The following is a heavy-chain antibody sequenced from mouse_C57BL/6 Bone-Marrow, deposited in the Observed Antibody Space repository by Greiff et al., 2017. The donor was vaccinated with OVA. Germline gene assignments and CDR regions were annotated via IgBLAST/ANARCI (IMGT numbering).Heavy chain of an antibody. Sequence: QVQLQQSGPELVKPGASVKISCKASGYAFSSSWMNWVKQRPGKGLEWIGRIYPGDGDTNYNGKFKGKATLTADKSSSTAYLQLSSLTSEDSAVYFCARSQAHYSPCDYWGQGTTLTVSS. D-gene: IGHD1-2*01. J-gene: IGHJ2*01. CDR1: GYAFSSSW. CDR2: IYPGDGDT. V-gene: IGHV1-82*01. CDR3: ARSQAHYSPCDY.